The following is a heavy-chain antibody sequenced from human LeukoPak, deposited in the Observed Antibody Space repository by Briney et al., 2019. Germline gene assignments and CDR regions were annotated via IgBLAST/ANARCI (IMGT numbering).Heavy chain of an antibody. Sequence: PSETLSLTCTVSGGSISSSSYYWGWIRQPPGKGLEWIGYIYNSGSTNYNPSLKSRVTISLGTSKNQFSLHLTSVTAADTAVYFCARDDYGVFDAFDVWGQGTVVTVSS. V-gene: IGHV4-61*05. J-gene: IGHJ3*01. D-gene: IGHD3-16*01. CDR3: ARDDYGVFDAFDV. CDR2: IYNSGST. CDR1: GGSISSSSYY.